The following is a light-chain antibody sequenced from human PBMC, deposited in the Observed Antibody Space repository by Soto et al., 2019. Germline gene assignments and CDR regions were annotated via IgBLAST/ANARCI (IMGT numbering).Light chain of an antibody. CDR2: AAS. CDR1: QGISSF. J-gene: IGKJ3*01. CDR3: QQLNSYPRGVT. V-gene: IGKV1-9*01. Sequence: IQLTQSPSSLSASVGDRVTITCRASQGISSFLAWYQQKPGKAPNLLIYAASTLQSGVPSRFSGSGSGTDVTLTISSLQPEDFATYYCQQLNSYPRGVTFGPGTKVDIK.